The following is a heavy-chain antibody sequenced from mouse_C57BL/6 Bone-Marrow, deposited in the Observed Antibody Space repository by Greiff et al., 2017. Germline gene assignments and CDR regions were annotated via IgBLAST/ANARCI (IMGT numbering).Heavy chain of an antibody. V-gene: IGHV5-6*02. CDR2: ISSGGSYT. J-gene: IGHJ2*01. Sequence: DVKLVESGGDLVKPGGSLKLSCAASGFTFSSYGMSWVRQTPDKRLEWVATISSGGSYTYYPDSLTGRFNISRDNAKNTLYLQMSSLKSEDTAMYYCARLCFFDYWGQGTTLTVSS. CDR1: GFTFSSYG. CDR3: ARLCFFDY.